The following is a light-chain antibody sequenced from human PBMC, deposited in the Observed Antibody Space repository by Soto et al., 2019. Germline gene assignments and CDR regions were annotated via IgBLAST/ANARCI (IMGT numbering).Light chain of an antibody. V-gene: IGKV1-17*01. CDR1: QGIRND. Sequence: QMSLSLSSLSSSVRDRVTITSRAGQGIRNDLGWYQQKPGKAPKHLIYAASSLQSGVPSRFSGSGFGTEFTLTISSLQPEDFATYYCLQSYSTPCTFGQRSKV. J-gene: IGKJ1*01. CDR3: LQSYSTPCT. CDR2: AAS.